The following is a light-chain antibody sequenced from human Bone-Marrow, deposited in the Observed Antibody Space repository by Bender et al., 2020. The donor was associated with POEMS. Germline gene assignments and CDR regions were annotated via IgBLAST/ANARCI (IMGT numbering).Light chain of an antibody. Sequence: SYVLTQPPSVSVAPGQTAIITCGGNSIGGKRVHWYQQTPGQAPELVVYDNSARPSGIPERFSGSNSGNTATLTISRAEGGDEADYYCQVWDSSSDDVLFGGGTKLTVL. CDR2: DNS. CDR1: SIGGKR. CDR3: QVWDSSSDDVL. V-gene: IGLV3-21*02. J-gene: IGLJ2*01.